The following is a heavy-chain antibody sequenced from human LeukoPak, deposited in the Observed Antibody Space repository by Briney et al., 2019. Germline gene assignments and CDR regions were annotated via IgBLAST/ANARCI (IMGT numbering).Heavy chain of an antibody. CDR3: ARVLDRSSSCYQAFPY. V-gene: IGHV3-7*01. J-gene: IGHJ4*02. CDR1: GFTFSSYW. D-gene: IGHD2-15*01. Sequence: GGSLRLSCAASGFTFSSYWMTWVRQAPGKGLEWVANIKQDGSEKYYVDSVKGRFTIFRDNAKNSLYLQMNSLRGEDTALYYCARVLDRSSSCYQAFPYWGQGTLVTVS. CDR2: IKQDGSEK.